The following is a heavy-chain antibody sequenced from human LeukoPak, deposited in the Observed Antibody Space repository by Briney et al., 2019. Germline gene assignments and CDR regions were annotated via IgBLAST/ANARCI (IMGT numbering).Heavy chain of an antibody. CDR2: ISGSGDGT. CDR1: GFTFSNYA. Sequence: PGGSLRLSCAASGFTFSNYAMTWVRQAPGKGLEWVSAISGSGDGTYYADSVKGRFTISRDNAKNSLYLQMNSLRAEDTAVYYCARLSGSYDAFDIWGQGTMVTVSS. CDR3: ARLSGSYDAFDI. V-gene: IGHV3-21*01. J-gene: IGHJ3*02. D-gene: IGHD1-26*01.